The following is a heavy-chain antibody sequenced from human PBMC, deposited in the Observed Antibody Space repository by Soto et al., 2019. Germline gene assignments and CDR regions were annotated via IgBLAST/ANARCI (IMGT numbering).Heavy chain of an antibody. CDR2: IKSKTDGGTT. CDR1: GLSFRSAW. CDR3: TTDRLLWFGAGAFDI. Sequence: EVQLVESGGGLVKPGGSLRLSCVDSGLSFRSAWVSWIRQSPGKGPEWVGRIKSKTDGGTTDYATPVKVRFTISRDDAKRTLYLQMISLKTEDTALYYCTTDRLLWFGAGAFDIWGQWTKVTVSS. D-gene: IGHD3-10*01. V-gene: IGHV3-15*01. J-gene: IGHJ3*02.